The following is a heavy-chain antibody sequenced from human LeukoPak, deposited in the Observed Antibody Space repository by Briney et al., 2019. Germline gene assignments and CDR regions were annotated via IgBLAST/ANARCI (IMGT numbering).Heavy chain of an antibody. Sequence: PGRSLRLSCAASGFTFSSYGMHWVRLAAGKGLEWEAVIRYDGSNKYYADSVKGRFTISRDNSKNTLYLQMNSLRAEDTAVYYCARDFLSYDSSGYSGYWGQGTLVTVSS. V-gene: IGHV3-33*01. CDR1: GFTFSSYG. J-gene: IGHJ4*02. CDR2: IRYDGSNK. CDR3: ARDFLSYDSSGYSGY. D-gene: IGHD3-22*01.